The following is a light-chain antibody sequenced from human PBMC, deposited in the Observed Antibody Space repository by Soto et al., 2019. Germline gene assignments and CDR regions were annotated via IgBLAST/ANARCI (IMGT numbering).Light chain of an antibody. CDR2: KAS. J-gene: IGKJ1*01. CDR1: QNINSW. V-gene: IGKV1-5*03. CDR3: QQYNGYGR. Sequence: IQMTPSPSTPSASVGARVTITCRASQNINSWLAWYQQKPGKAPKLLIHKASSLQSGVPSRFSGSGSGTEFTLTISSLDPDDFAIYYCQQYNGYGRFGQGTKVDIK.